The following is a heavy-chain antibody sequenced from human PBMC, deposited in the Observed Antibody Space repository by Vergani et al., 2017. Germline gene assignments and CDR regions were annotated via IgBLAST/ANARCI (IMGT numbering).Heavy chain of an antibody. CDR3: AKEEQDYYDSSGYYNY. CDR1: GGSFSGYY. J-gene: IGHJ4*02. D-gene: IGHD3-22*01. Sequence: QVQLQQWGAGLLKPSETLSLTCAVYGGSFSGYYWSWIRQPPGKGLEWIGEINHSGSTNYNPSLKSRVTISVDTSKNQFSLKLSSVTAADTAVYYCAKEEQDYYDSSGYYNYWGQGTLVTVSS. CDR2: INHSGST. V-gene: IGHV4-34*01.